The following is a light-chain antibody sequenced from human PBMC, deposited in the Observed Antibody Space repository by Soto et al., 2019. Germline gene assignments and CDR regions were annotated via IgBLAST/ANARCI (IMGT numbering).Light chain of an antibody. CDR2: SNN. J-gene: IGLJ2*01. CDR1: SSNIGSNT. CDR3: AAWDDSLNGQVV. Sequence: QSVLTQPPSASGTPGQRVTISCSGSSSNIGSNTVNWYQQLPGTAPKLLIYSNNQRPSGVPDRFSGSKSGTSASLAISGLQSEDEADYYCAAWDDSLNGQVVFGGGTKLTAL. V-gene: IGLV1-44*01.